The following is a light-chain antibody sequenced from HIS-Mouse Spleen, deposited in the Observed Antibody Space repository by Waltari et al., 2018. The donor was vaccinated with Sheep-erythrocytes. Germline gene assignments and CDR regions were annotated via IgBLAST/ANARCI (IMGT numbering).Light chain of an antibody. CDR2: EVS. Sequence: QSDLTQPPSASGSPGQSVTISCTGTSSAVGGYNYVSWYQQHPGKAPKLMIYEVSKRPSGVPDRCSGSKSGNTASLTVSGLQAEDEADYYCSSYAGSNNWVFGGGTKLTVL. J-gene: IGLJ3*02. CDR1: SSAVGGYNY. V-gene: IGLV2-8*01. CDR3: SSYAGSNNWV.